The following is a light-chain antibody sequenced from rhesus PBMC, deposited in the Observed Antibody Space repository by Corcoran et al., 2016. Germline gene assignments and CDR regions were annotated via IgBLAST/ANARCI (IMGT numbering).Light chain of an antibody. Sequence: DIQMTQSPSSLSASVGDRVTIACRASQGISSFLAWYQQKPGKAPKPLIYYASNLESGVPSRFRGSGAGTECTLTIRGLQREEFGTYYCQQYSSDPYSFGQGTKVEIK. V-gene: IGKV1-37*01. J-gene: IGKJ2*01. CDR1: QGISSF. CDR3: QQYSSDPYS. CDR2: YAS.